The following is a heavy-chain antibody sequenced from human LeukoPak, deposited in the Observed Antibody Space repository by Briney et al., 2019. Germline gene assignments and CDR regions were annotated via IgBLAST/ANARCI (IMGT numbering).Heavy chain of an antibody. CDR2: MNPNSGNT. CDR3: ARGKIAAPPWFDP. Sequence: ASAKVSCKASGYTFTSYDIMGVRQATGQGLEWMGWMNPNSGNTGYAQKFQGRVTMTRNTSISTAYMELSSLRSEDTAVYYCARGKIAAPPWFDPWGQGTLVTVSS. CDR1: GYTFTSYD. J-gene: IGHJ5*02. D-gene: IGHD6-6*01. V-gene: IGHV1-8*01.